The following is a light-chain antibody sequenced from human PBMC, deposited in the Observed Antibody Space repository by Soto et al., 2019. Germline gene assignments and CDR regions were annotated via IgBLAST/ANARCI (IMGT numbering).Light chain of an antibody. Sequence: DIQMTQSPPSLSASVGDTVTITCRASQKIDSYLNWYRQKPGKAPEVLIYSASSLESGVPPRFSGSGSGTDFTLTISSLEPEDSAMYFCQQSYDNPPYTFGQGTKLEIK. CDR1: QKIDSY. V-gene: IGKV1-39*01. CDR2: SAS. CDR3: QQSYDNPPYT. J-gene: IGKJ2*01.